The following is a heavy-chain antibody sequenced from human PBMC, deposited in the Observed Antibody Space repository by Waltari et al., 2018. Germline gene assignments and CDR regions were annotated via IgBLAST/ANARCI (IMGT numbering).Heavy chain of an antibody. Sequence: EVQLVESGGGLVQPGRSLRLPCAASGFTFDDYAMHWVRQAPGKGLEWVSGINLNSGTIGYADSVKGRFTISRDSAKNSLFLQMNSLRAEDTALYFCAKDGGILWFGEVNYFFENWGQGTLVTVSS. V-gene: IGHV3-9*01. CDR1: GFTFDDYA. CDR2: INLNSGTI. J-gene: IGHJ4*02. CDR3: AKDGGILWFGEVNYFFEN. D-gene: IGHD3-10*01.